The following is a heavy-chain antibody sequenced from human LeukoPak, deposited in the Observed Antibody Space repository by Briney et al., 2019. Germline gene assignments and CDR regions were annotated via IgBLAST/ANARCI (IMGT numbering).Heavy chain of an antibody. J-gene: IGHJ4*02. CDR1: GFTFSSYS. D-gene: IGHD6-13*01. V-gene: IGHV3-21*01. CDR3: ARASIAAAGVDY. CDR2: ISSSSSYI. Sequence: GGSLRLPCAASGFTFSSYSMNWVRQAPGKGLEWVSSISSSSSYIYYADSVKGRFTISRDNAKNSLYLQMNSLRAEDTAVYYCARASIAAAGVDYWGQGTLVTVSS.